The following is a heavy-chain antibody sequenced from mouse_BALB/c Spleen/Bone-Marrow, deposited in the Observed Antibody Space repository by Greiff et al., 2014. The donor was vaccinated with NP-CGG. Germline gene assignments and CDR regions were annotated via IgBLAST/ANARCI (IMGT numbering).Heavy chain of an antibody. CDR3: ARGRDWFDY. CDR1: GFTFSGYG. J-gene: IGHJ2*01. D-gene: IGHD3-3*01. V-gene: IGHV5-6-3*01. CDR2: ISGSGSST. Sequence: DVKLVESGGGLVQPGGSLKLSCAASGFTFSGYGMSWVRQTPDKGLELVATISGSGSSTYYPDSVKGRFTISRDNARNTLYLQMSSLKSEDTAMYYCARGRDWFDYWGQGTTLTASS.